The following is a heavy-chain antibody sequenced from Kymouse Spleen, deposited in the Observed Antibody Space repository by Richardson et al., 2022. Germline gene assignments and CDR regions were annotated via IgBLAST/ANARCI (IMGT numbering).Heavy chain of an antibody. J-gene: IGHJ6*02. D-gene: IGHD4-17*01,IGHD4-23*01. CDR2: INWNGGST. Sequence: EVQLVESGGGVVRPGGSLRLSCAASGFTFDDYGMSWVRQAPGKGLEWVSGINWNGGSTGYADSVKGRFTISRDNAKNSLYLQMNSLRAEDTALYYCARDRYDYGDYYYYGMDVWGQGTTVTVSS. CDR1: GFTFDDYG. CDR3: ARDRYDYGDYYYYGMDV. V-gene: IGHV3-20*d01.